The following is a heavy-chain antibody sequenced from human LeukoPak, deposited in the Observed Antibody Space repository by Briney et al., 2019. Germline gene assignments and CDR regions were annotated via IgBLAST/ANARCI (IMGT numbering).Heavy chain of an antibody. J-gene: IGHJ5*02. CDR3: ARDRGPYDSWSGYSPWFDP. CDR1: GGSISSGSYY. Sequence: SETLSLTCTVSGGSISSGSYYWSWIRQPAGKGLEWIGRIYTSGSTNYNPSLKSRVTISVDTSKNQFSLKLSSVTAADTAVYYCARDRGPYDSWSGYSPWFDPWGQGTLVTVSS. CDR2: IYTSGST. V-gene: IGHV4-61*02. D-gene: IGHD3-3*01.